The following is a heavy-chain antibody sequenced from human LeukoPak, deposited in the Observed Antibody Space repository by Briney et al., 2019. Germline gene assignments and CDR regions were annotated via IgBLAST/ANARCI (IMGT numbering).Heavy chain of an antibody. Sequence: PRGSLRLSCAASGFTFSSYSMKWVRQAPGKGLEWVSSIRSNGSHIYYADSVKGRFTISRDNAKKSLYLQMNSLRVEDTAVYYCARDSGLLTSNSGRWGQGTLVTVSA. CDR3: ARDSGLLTSNSGR. J-gene: IGHJ4*02. D-gene: IGHD6-13*01. CDR1: GFTFSSYS. CDR2: IRSNGSHI. V-gene: IGHV3-21*01.